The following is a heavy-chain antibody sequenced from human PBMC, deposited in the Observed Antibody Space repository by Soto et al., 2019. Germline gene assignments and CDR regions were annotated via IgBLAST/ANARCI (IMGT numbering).Heavy chain of an antibody. D-gene: IGHD3-22*01. CDR3: AKDKGAYFYDTTGYLDH. V-gene: IGHV3-9*01. J-gene: IGHJ4*02. CDR2: ITWQSDIV. Sequence: SLRLSCVVSGFNFDDYTMHWVRQVPGKGLEWVSGITWQSDIVDYADSVKGRFTISRDNAKMSLYLQMNSLRPEDTAFYYCAKDKGAYFYDTTGYLDHWGQGALVTVSS. CDR1: GFNFDDYT.